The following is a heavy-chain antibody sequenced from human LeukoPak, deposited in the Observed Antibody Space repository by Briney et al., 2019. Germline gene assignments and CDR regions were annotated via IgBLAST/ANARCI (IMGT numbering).Heavy chain of an antibody. CDR1: GGTFSSFA. D-gene: IGHD3-10*01. J-gene: IGHJ4*02. V-gene: IGHV1-69*13. Sequence: ASVKVSCKASGGTFSSFAISWVRQAPGQGLEWVGGIIPIFGTANYAQKFQGRVTITADESTSTAYMELSSLRSEETAVYYCARYTVGSGSYSDYWGQGTLVTVSS. CDR2: IIPIFGTA. CDR3: ARYTVGSGSYSDY.